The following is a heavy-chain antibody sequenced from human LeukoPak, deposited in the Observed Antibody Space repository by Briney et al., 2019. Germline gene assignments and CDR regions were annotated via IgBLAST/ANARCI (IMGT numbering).Heavy chain of an antibody. D-gene: IGHD3-22*01. V-gene: IGHV4-39*01. CDR1: GGSISSSSYY. Sequence: SETLSLTCTVSGGSISSSSYYWGWIRQPPGKGLEWIGSIFYCGSTYYNPSLKSRVSISRVTSQNQFCVELTSVTAPDTAVLYGARHSLRDSSGYYFGAVYYFDYWGQGTLVTVSS. J-gene: IGHJ4*02. CDR2: IFYCGST. CDR3: ARHSLRDSSGYYFGAVYYFDY.